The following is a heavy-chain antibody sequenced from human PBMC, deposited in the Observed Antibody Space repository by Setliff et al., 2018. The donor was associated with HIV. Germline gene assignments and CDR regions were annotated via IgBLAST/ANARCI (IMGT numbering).Heavy chain of an antibody. CDR3: ARGGYNYGIQYFQH. CDR1: ATFTNVD. D-gene: IGHD5-18*01. CDR2: MNPNSGVS. Sequence: GASVKVSCKASATFTNVDIHWLRRATGQGLEWMGWMNPNSGVSGYGQKFQGRVTMTRDTSISTAYMELSSLASEDTAVYYCARGGYNYGIQYFQHWGQGTLVTVSS. J-gene: IGHJ1*01. V-gene: IGHV1-8*01.